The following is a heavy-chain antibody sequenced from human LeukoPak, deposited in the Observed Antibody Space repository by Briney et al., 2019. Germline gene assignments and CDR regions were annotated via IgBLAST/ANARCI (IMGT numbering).Heavy chain of an antibody. J-gene: IGHJ4*02. Sequence: SETLSLTCTVSGGSISSYYWSWIRQPAGKGLEWIGRIYTSGSTNYNPSLKSRVTMSVDTSKNQFSLKLSSVTAADTAVHYCAREVAQGRYSNFDYWGQGTLVTVSS. CDR1: GGSISSYY. CDR3: AREVAQGRYSNFDY. V-gene: IGHV4-4*07. D-gene: IGHD5-18*01. CDR2: IYTSGST.